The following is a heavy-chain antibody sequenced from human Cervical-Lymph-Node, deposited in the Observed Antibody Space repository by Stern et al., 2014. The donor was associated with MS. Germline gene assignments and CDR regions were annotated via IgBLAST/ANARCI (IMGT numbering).Heavy chain of an antibody. J-gene: IGHJ4*02. D-gene: IGHD6-6*01. V-gene: IGHV4-39*01. CDR1: GDSISTRNYY. CDR2: IYYSGST. Sequence: QLQLQESGPGLLKPSETLSLTCTVSGDSISTRNYYWGWVRQAPGRGLEWIGSIYYSGSTYYNPSLERLLSTSNDTSKTKFFLKMSPVAAADTAVYFCARHKRPFFDSWGQGALVTVSS. CDR3: ARHKRPFFDS.